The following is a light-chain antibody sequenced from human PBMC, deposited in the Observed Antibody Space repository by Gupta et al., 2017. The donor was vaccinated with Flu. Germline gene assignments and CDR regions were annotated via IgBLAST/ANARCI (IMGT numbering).Light chain of an antibody. CDR1: QSLLYSYTNKNY. J-gene: IGKJ2*01. CDR2: WAS. V-gene: IGKV4-1*01. Sequence: DIVMTQSPDSLAVSLGERATINCKSSQSLLYSYTNKNYLAWYQQKLGQPPKLLIYWASTRESGVPDRFSGSGSGTDFTLTISSLQAEDVAVYYCQQYDSTPYTFGQGTKLEIK. CDR3: QQYDSTPYT.